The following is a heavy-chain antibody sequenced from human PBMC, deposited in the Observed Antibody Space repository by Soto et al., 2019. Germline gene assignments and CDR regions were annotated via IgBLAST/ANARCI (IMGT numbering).Heavy chain of an antibody. CDR1: GGSISSYY. V-gene: IGHV4-59*01. CDR3: ARYRSWYNWFDP. Sequence: NPSETLSLTCTVSGGSISSYYWSWIRQPPGKGLEWIGYIYYSGSTNYNPSLKSRVTISVDTSKNQFSLKLSSVTAADTAVYYCARYRSWYNWFDPWGQGTLVTVSS. CDR2: IYYSGST. D-gene: IGHD6-6*01. J-gene: IGHJ5*02.